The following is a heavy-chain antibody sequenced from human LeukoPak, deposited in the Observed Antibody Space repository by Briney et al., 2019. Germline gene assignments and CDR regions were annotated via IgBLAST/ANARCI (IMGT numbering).Heavy chain of an antibody. J-gene: IGHJ4*02. D-gene: IGHD2-2*01. Sequence: SETLSHTCAVYGGSFSGYYWSWIRQPPGKGLEWIGEINHSGSTNYNPSLKSRVTISVDTSKNQFSLKLSSVTAADTAVYYCARGGGYCSSTSCYAGVIDYWGQGTLVTVSS. CDR1: GGSFSGYY. CDR3: ARGGGYCSSTSCYAGVIDY. V-gene: IGHV4-34*01. CDR2: INHSGST.